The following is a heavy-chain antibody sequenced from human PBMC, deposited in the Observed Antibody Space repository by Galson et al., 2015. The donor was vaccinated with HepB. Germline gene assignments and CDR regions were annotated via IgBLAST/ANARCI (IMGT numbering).Heavy chain of an antibody. CDR1: GFIFRNFD. CDR2: ISPTADRK. V-gene: IGHV3-23*01. D-gene: IGHD3-16*02. J-gene: IGHJ4*02. Sequence: SLRLSCAASGFIFRNFDMSWVRQAPGKGLEWVSFISPTADRKYYADSEKGRFAISRDDAINTPTLQMDSLGAEDSAIYYRARVIVYSRSWPYFDHWGQGTLVTVS. CDR3: ARVIVYSRSWPYFDH.